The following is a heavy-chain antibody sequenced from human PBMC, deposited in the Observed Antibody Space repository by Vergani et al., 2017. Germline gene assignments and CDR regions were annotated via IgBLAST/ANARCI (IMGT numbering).Heavy chain of an antibody. CDR2: INHSGST. V-gene: IGHV4-34*01. Sequence: QVQLQQWGAGLLKPSETLSLTCAVYGGSFSGYYWSWIRQPPGKGLEWIGEINHSGSTNYNPSLKSRVTISVDTSKNQFSLKLSCVTAADTAVYYCARGRGYCSSTSCYPYYFDYWGQGTLVTVSS. CDR1: GGSFSGYY. J-gene: IGHJ4*02. D-gene: IGHD2-2*01. CDR3: ARGRGYCSSTSCYPYYFDY.